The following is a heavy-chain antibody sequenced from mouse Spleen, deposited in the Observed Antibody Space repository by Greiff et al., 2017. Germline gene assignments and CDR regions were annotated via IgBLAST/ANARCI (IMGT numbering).Heavy chain of an antibody. CDR1: GFTLSDYE. Sequence: EVMLVESGGGLVKPGGSLKLSFAPSGFTLSDYEMHWVRQAQEKGLEWVAYISSGSSTIYYADTVKGRFTISRDNAKNTLFLQMTSLRSEDTAMYYCARPGDYDRAWFAYWGQGTLVTVSA. D-gene: IGHD2-4*01. CDR2: ISSGSSTI. J-gene: IGHJ3*01. V-gene: IGHV5-17*01. CDR3: ARPGDYDRAWFAY.